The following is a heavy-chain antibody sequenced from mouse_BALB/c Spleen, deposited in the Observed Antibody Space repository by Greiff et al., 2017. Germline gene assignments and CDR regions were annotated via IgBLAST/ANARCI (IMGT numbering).Heavy chain of an antibody. Sequence: VQLKQSGPELVKPGASVKISCKASGYTFTDYNMHWVKQSHGKSLEWIGYIYPYNGGTGYNQKFKSKATLTVDNSSSTAYMELRSLTSEDSAVYYCARSLITTASYYYAMDYWGQGTSVTVSS. J-gene: IGHJ4*01. D-gene: IGHD1-1*01. CDR3: ARSLITTASYYYAMDY. V-gene: IGHV1S29*02. CDR2: IYPYNGGT. CDR1: GYTFTDYN.